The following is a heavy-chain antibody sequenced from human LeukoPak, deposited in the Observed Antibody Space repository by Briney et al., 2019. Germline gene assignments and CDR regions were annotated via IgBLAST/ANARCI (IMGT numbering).Heavy chain of an antibody. D-gene: IGHD1-26*01. J-gene: IGHJ4*03. CDR3: VRESRSGSYSGY. Sequence: GGSLRLSCAASGFTFSSYWMSLVGPAPGKGLEWVANINQGGSDKHYVDSRFTISRDNAKISRYRQMNSLRAEDTAEYYCVRESRSGSYSGYWGQGTLVTVSS. CDR2: INQGGSDK. CDR1: GFTFSSYW. V-gene: IGHV3-7*01.